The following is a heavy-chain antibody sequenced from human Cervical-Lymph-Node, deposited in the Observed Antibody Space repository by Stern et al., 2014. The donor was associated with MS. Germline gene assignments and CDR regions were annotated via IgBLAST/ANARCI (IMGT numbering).Heavy chain of an antibody. D-gene: IGHD4-11*01. J-gene: IGHJ2*01. V-gene: IGHV4-39*02. CDR1: GGSITNRDY. Sequence: VQLVQSGPGLVKPSETLSLTCTVSGGSITNRDYWGWIRQSPGKGPEWIGSVYYSGITSYRPSLQSRATISIEPSRNQLLQRCNSVTATDTAVYFCARGVTAVTNYVPNWCFDLWGRGTLVTVSS. CDR2: VYYSGIT. CDR3: ARGVTAVTNYVPNWCFDL.